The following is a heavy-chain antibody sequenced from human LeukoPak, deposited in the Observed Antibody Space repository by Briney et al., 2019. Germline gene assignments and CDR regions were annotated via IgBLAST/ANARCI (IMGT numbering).Heavy chain of an antibody. J-gene: IGHJ3*02. D-gene: IGHD3-22*01. CDR3: ARMMTPRHYYDSSGFYYGAFDI. V-gene: IGHV1-18*01. Sequence: ASVKVSCKASGYTFTTFGISWVRQAPGQGLEWMGWISPYNGYTKYAQKLQGTVTMTTDTSTSTSYMELRSLRSDDTALYYCARMMTPRHYYDSSGFYYGAFDIWGQGTMVTVSS. CDR2: ISPYNGYT. CDR1: GYTFTTFG.